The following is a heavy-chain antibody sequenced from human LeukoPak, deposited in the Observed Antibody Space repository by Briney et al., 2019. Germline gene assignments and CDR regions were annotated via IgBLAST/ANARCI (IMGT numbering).Heavy chain of an antibody. Sequence: GGSLRLSCAASGFTFRDYGMSWVRQAPGKGLEWVSSINNAGVNTHYADSVKGRFTISRDNSKNTLYLQINSLRAEDTAVYYCANLIRENYYDSSGPIDYWGQGTLVTVSS. CDR3: ANLIRENYYDSSGPIDY. J-gene: IGHJ4*02. CDR2: INNAGVNT. CDR1: GFTFRDYG. D-gene: IGHD3-22*01. V-gene: IGHV3-23*01.